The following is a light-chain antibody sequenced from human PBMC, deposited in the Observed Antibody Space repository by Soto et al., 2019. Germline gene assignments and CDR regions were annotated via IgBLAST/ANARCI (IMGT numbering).Light chain of an antibody. CDR1: QSVSSN. CDR3: QQYKNWPPIT. Sequence: EIVMTQSPATLSVSPGERATLSCRASQSVSSNLAWYQQKPGQAPRLLIYGASTRATCIPARFSGSGSGTNFTLTISGLQAEYFAVYYCQQYKNWPPITFGQGTKLEIK. V-gene: IGKV3-15*01. CDR2: GAS. J-gene: IGKJ2*01.